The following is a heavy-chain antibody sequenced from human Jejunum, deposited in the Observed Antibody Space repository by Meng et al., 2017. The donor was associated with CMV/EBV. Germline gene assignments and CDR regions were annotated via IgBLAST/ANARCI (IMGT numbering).Heavy chain of an antibody. D-gene: IGHD3-3*01. CDR3: AKTNYDFWSGYPDY. CDR1: GVTSSIYG. V-gene: IGHV3-30*02. Sequence: GVTSSIYGMHWVRQAPGKRLEWVAFIRYDGSNKYYADSVKGRFTISRDNSKNTLYLQMNSLRAEDTAGYYCAKTNYDFWSGYPDYWGQGTLVTVSS. CDR2: IRYDGSNK. J-gene: IGHJ4*02.